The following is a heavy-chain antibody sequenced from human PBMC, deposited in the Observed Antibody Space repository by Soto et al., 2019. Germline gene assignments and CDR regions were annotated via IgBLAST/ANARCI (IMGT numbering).Heavy chain of an antibody. CDR1: GDTFDTFA. Sequence: QVQLVQSGAEVLKPGSSVKVSCKASGDTFDTFAISWLRQAPGQGLEWMGGIIPICRTPDYAQKFQGRVTITADVSTRHAYMALSRLRAEDTAVYYCARAKDREQLVGNYYSAVDVGGPGPRVSVSS. V-gene: IGHV1-69*12. J-gene: IGHJ6*02. D-gene: IGHD1-1*01. CDR3: ARAKDREQLVGNYYSAVDV. CDR2: IIPICRTP.